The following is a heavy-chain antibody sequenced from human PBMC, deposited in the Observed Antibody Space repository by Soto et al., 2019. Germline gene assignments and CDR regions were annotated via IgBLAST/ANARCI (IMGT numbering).Heavy chain of an antibody. CDR2: IYYRGSA. CDR3: ARHRRSGYDFWSGYYVFDFDY. CDR1: GGAISSSSYY. Sequence: PSETLSLTGTVSGGAISSSSYYWGWSRQPPGKGRGWIGSIYYRGSAYYNPSLKRRVTISVDTSENQFSLKLSSVTAADTAVYYCARHRRSGYDFWSGYYVFDFDYWGQGTLVTVSS. D-gene: IGHD3-3*01. J-gene: IGHJ4*02. V-gene: IGHV4-39*01.